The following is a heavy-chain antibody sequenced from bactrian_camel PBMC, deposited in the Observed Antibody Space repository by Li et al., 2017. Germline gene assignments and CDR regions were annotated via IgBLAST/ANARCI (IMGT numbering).Heavy chain of an antibody. J-gene: IGHJ4*01. D-gene: IGHD2*01. Sequence: VQLVESGGGLVQPGGSLRLSCAASGFTYINYDMSWVCQAPGKGLEWVLIITFDGPVAYSESAKGRFTISRDNAKNTLALQMNSLKAEDTAMYFCAKDLGGQYSYTSYDYWGQGTQVTVS. CDR3: AKDLGGQYSYTSYDY. CDR2: ITFDGPV. CDR1: GFTYINYD. V-gene: IGHV3-1*01.